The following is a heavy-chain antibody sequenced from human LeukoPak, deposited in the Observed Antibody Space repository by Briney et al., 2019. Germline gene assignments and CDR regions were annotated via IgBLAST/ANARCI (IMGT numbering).Heavy chain of an antibody. CDR1: GYTFTSYA. V-gene: IGHV7-4-1*02. D-gene: IGHD6-13*01. J-gene: IGHJ4*02. CDR2: INTNTGNP. Sequence: GASVKVSCKASGYTFTSYAMNWVRQAPGQGPEWMGWINTNTGNPTYAQGFTGRFVFSLDTSVSTAYLQISSLKAEDTAVYYCAREEGVAATHELDYWGQGTLVTVSS. CDR3: AREEGVAATHELDY.